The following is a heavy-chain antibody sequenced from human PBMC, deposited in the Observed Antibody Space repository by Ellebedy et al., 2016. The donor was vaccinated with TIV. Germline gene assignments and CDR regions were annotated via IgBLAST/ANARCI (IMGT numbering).Heavy chain of an antibody. CDR2: IYSGGST. D-gene: IGHD5-12*01. Sequence: GESLKISCAASGFTVSSNYMRWVRQAPGKGLEWVSVIYSGGSTYYADSVKGRFTISRDNSKNTLYLQMNSLRAEDTAVYYCAKAQSWIFDYWGQGTMVTVSS. CDR3: AKAQSWIFDY. CDR1: GFTVSSNY. V-gene: IGHV3-53*01. J-gene: IGHJ4*02.